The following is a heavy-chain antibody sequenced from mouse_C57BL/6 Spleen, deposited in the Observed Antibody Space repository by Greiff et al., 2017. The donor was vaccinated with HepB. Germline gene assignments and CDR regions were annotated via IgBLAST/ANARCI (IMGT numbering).Heavy chain of an antibody. CDR3: ARRNWEGYAMDY. D-gene: IGHD4-1*01. J-gene: IGHJ4*01. CDR2: IYPGDGDT. CDR1: GYAFSSYW. V-gene: IGHV1-80*01. Sequence: QVQLQQSGAELVKPGASVKISCKASGYAFSSYWMNWVKQRPGKGLEWIGQIYPGDGDTNYNGKFKGKATLTADKSSSTAYMQLSSLTSEDSAVYFCARRNWEGYAMDYWGQGTSVTVSS.